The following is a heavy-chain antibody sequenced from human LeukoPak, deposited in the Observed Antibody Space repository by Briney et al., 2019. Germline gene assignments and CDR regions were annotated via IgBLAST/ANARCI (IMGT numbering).Heavy chain of an antibody. J-gene: IGHJ4*02. D-gene: IGHD6-6*01. V-gene: IGHV4-38-2*02. CDR1: GYSISSGYF. CDR2: IFHSGST. Sequence: TSETLSLTCTVSGYSISSGYFWGWIRQPPGKGLQWIGSIFHSGSTYYNPSLKSRVTISVDASKNQFSLKLSSVTAADTAMYYCARLTSTSPEDFWGQGTLVTVSS. CDR3: ARLTSTSPEDF.